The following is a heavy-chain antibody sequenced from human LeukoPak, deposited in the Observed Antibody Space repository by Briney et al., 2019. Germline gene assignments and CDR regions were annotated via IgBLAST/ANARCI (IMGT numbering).Heavy chain of an antibody. CDR2: ISGYNGNT. Sequence: ASVKVSCKASGYTFTTYNINWVRQAPGQGLEWMGWISGYNGNTNYAQKLQGRVTMTTDTSTSTAYMELRSLKSDDTAVYYCARLAGPFDYWGQGTLVTVSS. CDR3: ARLAGPFDY. V-gene: IGHV1-18*01. CDR1: GYTFTTYN. D-gene: IGHD6-13*01. J-gene: IGHJ4*02.